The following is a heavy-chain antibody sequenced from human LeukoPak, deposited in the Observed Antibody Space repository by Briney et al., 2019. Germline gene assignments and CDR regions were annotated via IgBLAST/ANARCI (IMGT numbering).Heavy chain of an antibody. D-gene: IGHD4-17*01. CDR1: GFTFSSYA. J-gene: IGHJ3*02. CDR3: ARLRSAAFDI. CDR2: ISGSGGST. V-gene: IGHV3-23*01. Sequence: GGSLRLSCAASGFTFSSYAMSWVRQAPGKGLEWVSAISGSGGSTYYPGSVKGRFTISRENAKNSLYLQMNSLRAGDTAVYYCARLRSAAFDIWGQGTMVTVSS.